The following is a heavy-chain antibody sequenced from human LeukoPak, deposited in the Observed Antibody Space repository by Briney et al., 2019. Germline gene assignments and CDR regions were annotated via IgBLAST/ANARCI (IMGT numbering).Heavy chain of an antibody. CDR1: GFTFSSYS. D-gene: IGHD5-12*01. J-gene: IGHJ5*02. CDR3: ARDAGSGYDYWWFDP. CDR2: ISSSSSYI. V-gene: IGHV3-21*01. Sequence: GGSLRLSCAASGFTFSSYSMNWVRQAPGKGLEWVSSISSSSSYIYYADSVNGRFTISRDNTKNSLYMQMNSLRAEDTAVYYCARDAGSGYDYWWFDPWGQGTLVTVSS.